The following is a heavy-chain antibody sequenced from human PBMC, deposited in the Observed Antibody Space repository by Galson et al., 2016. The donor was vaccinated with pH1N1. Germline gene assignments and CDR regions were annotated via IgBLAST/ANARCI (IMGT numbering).Heavy chain of an antibody. CDR2: IYTSGST. Sequence: TLSLTCTVSGDSMTSGFYYWTWIRQPAGKGLEYIGYIYTSGSTNYNPSLKGRLIISVDTSKNQVSLKLSSVTAADTAIYYCARVTIDSAGSGNYYSNYYYGMDVWGQGTTVTVSS. V-gene: IGHV4-61*09. D-gene: IGHD3-10*01. CDR1: GDSMTSGFYY. J-gene: IGHJ6*02. CDR3: ARVTIDSAGSGNYYSNYYYGMDV.